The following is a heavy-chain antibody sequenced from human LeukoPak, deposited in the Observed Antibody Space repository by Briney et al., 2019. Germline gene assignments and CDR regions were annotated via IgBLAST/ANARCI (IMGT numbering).Heavy chain of an antibody. Sequence: GGSLRLSCAASGFTFSTSWMSWVRQAPGKGLEWVANIQQDGSAKYYVDSVKGRFTISRDNAKTSLYLQMNSLRAEDTVVYYCARFSLYDDSGYYSWLFDFWGQGTLVTVSS. CDR3: ARFSLYDDSGYYSWLFDF. D-gene: IGHD3-22*01. J-gene: IGHJ4*02. V-gene: IGHV3-7*01. CDR2: IQQDGSAK. CDR1: GFTFSTSW.